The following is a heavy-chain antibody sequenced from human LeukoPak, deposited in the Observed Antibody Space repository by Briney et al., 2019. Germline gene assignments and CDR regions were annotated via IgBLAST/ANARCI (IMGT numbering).Heavy chain of an antibody. D-gene: IGHD1-14*01. CDR3: ARGRGIINWFDP. J-gene: IGHJ5*02. Sequence: PSETLSLICTVSGGSISSSNWWSWVRQPPGKGLEWIGEINHSGSTNYNPSLKSRVTISVDTSKNQFSLKLSSVTAADTAVYYCARGRGIINWFDPWGQGTLVTVSS. CDR2: INHSGST. V-gene: IGHV4-4*02. CDR1: GGSISSSNW.